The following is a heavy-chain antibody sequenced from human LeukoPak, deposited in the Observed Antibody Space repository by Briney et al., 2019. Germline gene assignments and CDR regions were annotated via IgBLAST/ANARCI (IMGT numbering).Heavy chain of an antibody. CDR1: GGSISSYY. J-gene: IGHJ6*03. CDR3: ARTSRLYYYYYMDV. V-gene: IGHV4-59*01. Sequence: KPSETLSLTCTVSGGSISSYYWSWIRQPPGKGLEWIGYIYYSGSTNYNPSLKSRVTISVDTSKNQFSLKLSSVTAADTAVYYCARTSRLYYYYYMDVWGKGTTVTVSS. CDR2: IYYSGST.